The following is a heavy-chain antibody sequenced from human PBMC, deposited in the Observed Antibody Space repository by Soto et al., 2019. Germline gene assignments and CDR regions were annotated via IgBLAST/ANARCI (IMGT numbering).Heavy chain of an antibody. Sequence: ASVKVSCKASGYTFNSYGSSWVRQAPGKGLEWLGRISPKSGATNYAQKCQCMVTMTWDTSLNTAYMERSSLISGDTVLYYCARITGYTGDWYYFDLWGQGTLVTVSS. V-gene: IGHV1-2*05. J-gene: IGHJ4*02. D-gene: IGHD2-21*02. CDR1: GYTFNSYG. CDR3: ARITGYTGDWYYFDL. CDR2: ISPKSGAT.